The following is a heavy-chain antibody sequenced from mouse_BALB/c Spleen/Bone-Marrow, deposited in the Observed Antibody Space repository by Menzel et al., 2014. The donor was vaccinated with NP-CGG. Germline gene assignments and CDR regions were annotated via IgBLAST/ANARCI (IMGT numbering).Heavy chain of an antibody. CDR3: ARSDGYRAMDY. Sequence: VQLQQSGPELVKPGASVKISCKASDYAFSTSWMNWVKQRPGQGLEWIGRIYPGDGDTYYSGKFKGKATLTADRSSSTAYMQLSSLTSVDSAVYFCARSDGYRAMDYWGQGTSVTVSS. CDR2: IYPGDGDT. D-gene: IGHD2-3*01. V-gene: IGHV1-82*01. CDR1: DYAFSTSW. J-gene: IGHJ4*01.